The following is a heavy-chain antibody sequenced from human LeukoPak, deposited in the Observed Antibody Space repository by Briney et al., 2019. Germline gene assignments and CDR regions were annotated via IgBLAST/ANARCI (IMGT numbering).Heavy chain of an antibody. Sequence: ASVKVSCKASGYTFTSYDINWVRQATGQGLEWMGWMNPNSGNTGYAQKFQGRVTMTRNTSMSTAYMELSSLRSEDTAVYYCARTPSRQRANYYYYYMDVWGKGTTVTVSS. J-gene: IGHJ6*03. CDR3: ARTPSRQRANYYYYYMDV. V-gene: IGHV1-8*01. CDR1: GYTFTSYD. CDR2: MNPNSGNT.